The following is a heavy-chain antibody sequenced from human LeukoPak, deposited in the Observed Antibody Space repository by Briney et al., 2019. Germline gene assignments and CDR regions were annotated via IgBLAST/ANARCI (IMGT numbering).Heavy chain of an antibody. D-gene: IGHD3-10*01. V-gene: IGHV4-59*01. Sequence: SETLSLTCTVSGGSISSYYWSWIRQPPGKGLEWIGYIYYSGSTNYNPSLKSRVTISVDTSKNQFSLKLSSVTAADTAVYYCARRSRGTRFDPWGQGTLVTVPS. J-gene: IGHJ5*02. CDR1: GGSISSYY. CDR2: IYYSGST. CDR3: ARRSRGTRFDP.